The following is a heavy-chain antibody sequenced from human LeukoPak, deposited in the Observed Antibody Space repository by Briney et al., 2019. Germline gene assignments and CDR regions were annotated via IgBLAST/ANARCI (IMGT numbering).Heavy chain of an antibody. CDR3: ARAIRYDSSRGAFDI. V-gene: IGHV2-70*04. J-gene: IGHJ3*02. D-gene: IGHD3-22*01. Sequence: SGPTLVNPTQTLTLTCTFSGFSLSTSGMRASWIRQPPGKALEWLARIDWDDDKFYSTSLKTRLTISKDTSKNQVVLTMTNMDPVDTATYYCARAIRYDSSRGAFDIWGQGTMVTVSS. CDR2: IDWDDDK. CDR1: GFSLSTSGMR.